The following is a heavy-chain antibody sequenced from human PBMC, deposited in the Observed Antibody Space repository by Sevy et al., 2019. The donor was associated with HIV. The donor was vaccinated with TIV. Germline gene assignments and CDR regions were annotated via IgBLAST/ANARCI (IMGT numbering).Heavy chain of an antibody. V-gene: IGHV3-30*04. CDR3: ARDWVTPPTAILYYFDF. J-gene: IGHJ4*02. Sequence: GGSLRLSCAASTFTFGHYAMHWVRQAPGKGLQWVAGISYEGSNEYYTDSVKRRFTISRDNSKNTLNLEMNNLRVEDTALYYCARDWVTPPTAILYYFDFWGQGIPVTVSS. CDR1: TFTFGHYA. D-gene: IGHD5-18*01. CDR2: ISYEGSNE.